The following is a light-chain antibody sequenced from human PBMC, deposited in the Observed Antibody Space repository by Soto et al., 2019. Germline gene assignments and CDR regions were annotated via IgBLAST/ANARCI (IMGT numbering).Light chain of an antibody. Sequence: DIQMTQSPSSLSAFVGDRVTITCRASQAITSYLNWYQEKPGKAPKLLIYGAVILPSGIPSRFSGSGSGRDFTLTINSLQPEDFATYSCLQTYSAPYTFGQGTKLEI. CDR2: GAV. J-gene: IGKJ2*01. CDR1: QAITSY. CDR3: LQTYSAPYT. V-gene: IGKV1-39*01.